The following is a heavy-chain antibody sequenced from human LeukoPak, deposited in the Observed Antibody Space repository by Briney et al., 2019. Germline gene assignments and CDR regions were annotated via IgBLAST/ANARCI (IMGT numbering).Heavy chain of an antibody. CDR3: AKGRSHYGSGSYYKDGYYFDC. V-gene: IGHV3-23*01. J-gene: IGHJ4*02. D-gene: IGHD3-10*01. CDR2: ISGSGGST. Sequence: QPGGSLRLSCAASGFTFSSYAMSWVRQAPGKGLGWVSAISGSGGSTYYADSVKGRFTISRDNSKNTLYLQMNSLRAEDTAVYYCAKGRSHYGSGSYYKDGYYFDCWGQGTLVTVSS. CDR1: GFTFSSYA.